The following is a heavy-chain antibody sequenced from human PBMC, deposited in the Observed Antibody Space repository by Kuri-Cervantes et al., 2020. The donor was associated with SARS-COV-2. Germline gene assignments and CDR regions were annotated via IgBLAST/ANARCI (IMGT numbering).Heavy chain of an antibody. CDR3: ARENPPLDYYYYMDV. J-gene: IGHJ6*03. V-gene: IGHV1-69*05. D-gene: IGHD1-14*01. CDR2: IIPFFGTP. Sequence: SVKVSCKPSGGSFNSYAINWVRQAPGQGLEWMGGIIPFFGTPHYAQKFQGRVTITTDESTSTAYMELSSLRSEDTAVYYCARENPPLDYYYYMDVWGKGTTVAVSS. CDR1: GGSFNSYA.